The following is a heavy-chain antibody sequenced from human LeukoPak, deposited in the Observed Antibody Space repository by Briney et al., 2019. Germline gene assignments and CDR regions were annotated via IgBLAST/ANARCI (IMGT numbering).Heavy chain of an antibody. J-gene: IGHJ4*02. CDR3: ARDYYDILTGDFDY. CDR1: GGSISSGGYS. D-gene: IGHD3-9*01. Sequence: PSQTLSLTCAVSGGSISSGGYSWSWIRQPPGKGLEWIGYIYHSGSTYYNPSLKSRVTISVDRSKNQFSLKLSSVTAADTAVYYCARDYYDILTGDFDYWGQGTLVTVSS. V-gene: IGHV4-30-2*01. CDR2: IYHSGST.